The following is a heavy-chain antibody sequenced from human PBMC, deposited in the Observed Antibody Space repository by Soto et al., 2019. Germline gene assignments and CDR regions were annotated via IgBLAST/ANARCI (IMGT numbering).Heavy chain of an antibody. Sequence: QVQLQQWGAGLLKPSETLSLTCAVYGGSFSAYYWYWIRQPPGKALEWIGEINHSGSTNYNPSLNSRVTFTRDTTQKQYSLNLTSVSAADTAVYYCARPVLETVRSLGQWGQCPLVTVSS. CDR2: INHSGST. D-gene: IGHD3-16*01. CDR1: GGSFSAYY. J-gene: IGHJ1*01. V-gene: IGHV4-34*01. CDR3: ARPVLETVRSLGQ.